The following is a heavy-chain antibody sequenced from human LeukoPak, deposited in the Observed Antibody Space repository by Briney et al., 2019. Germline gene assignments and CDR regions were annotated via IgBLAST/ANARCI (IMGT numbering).Heavy chain of an antibody. CDR2: IWYDGSNK. V-gene: IGHV3-33*08. D-gene: IGHD3-10*01. CDR3: ARDTTLRGSGSYGDY. Sequence: PGGSLRLSCAASGFTFSTYSMNWVRQAPGKGLEWVAIIWYDGSNKYYADSVKGRFTISRDNSKNTLYLQMNSLRAEDTAVYYCARDTTLRGSGSYGDYWGQGTLVTVSS. J-gene: IGHJ4*02. CDR1: GFTFSTYS.